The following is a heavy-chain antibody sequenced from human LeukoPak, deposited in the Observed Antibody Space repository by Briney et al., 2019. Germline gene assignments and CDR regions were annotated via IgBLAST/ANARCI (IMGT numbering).Heavy chain of an antibody. CDR2: IYPGDSDT. CDR3: ARRGEAMDPFDY. J-gene: IGHJ4*02. D-gene: IGHD5-18*01. Sequence: GEFLKISCKGSGYIFSSYWIGWVRQMPGEGLEWMGIIYPGDSDTRYSPSFQGQVTISADKSINTAYLQWSSLKASDTAIYYCARRGEAMDPFDYWGQGTLVTVSS. CDR1: GYIFSSYW. V-gene: IGHV5-51*01.